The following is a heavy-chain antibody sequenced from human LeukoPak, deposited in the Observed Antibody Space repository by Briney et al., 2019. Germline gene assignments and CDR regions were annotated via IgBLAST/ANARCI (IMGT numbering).Heavy chain of an antibody. D-gene: IGHD2-2*01. V-gene: IGHV4-34*01. CDR3: ARAKALVGYYYYYGMDV. J-gene: IGHJ6*02. CDR2: INHSGST. Sequence: PSETLSLTCAVYGGSFSGYYWSWIRQPPGKGLEWIGEINHSGSTNYNPSLKSRVTISVDTSKNQFSLKLSSVTAADTAVYYCARAKALVGYYYYYGMDVWGQGTTVTVSS. CDR1: GGSFSGYY.